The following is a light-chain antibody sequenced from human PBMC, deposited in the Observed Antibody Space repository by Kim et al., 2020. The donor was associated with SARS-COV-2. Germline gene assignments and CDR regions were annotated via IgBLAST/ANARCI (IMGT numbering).Light chain of an antibody. CDR2: RAS. Sequence: IQMTQSPSTLSAFVGDRVTITCRASQNINTWLAWYQQKPGKAPKLLIYRASTLESGVPSRFSGSGSTTDFILTITDLQPDDFATYHCQHYNSVPYTFGQGTKLEI. J-gene: IGKJ2*01. V-gene: IGKV1-5*03. CDR3: QHYNSVPYT. CDR1: QNINTW.